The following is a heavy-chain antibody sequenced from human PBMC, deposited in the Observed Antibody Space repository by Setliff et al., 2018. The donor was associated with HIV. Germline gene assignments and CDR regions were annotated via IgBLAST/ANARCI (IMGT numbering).Heavy chain of an antibody. CDR3: ARGLSIFGVATPGFYSFMDV. D-gene: IGHD3-3*01. V-gene: IGHV4-39*07. J-gene: IGHJ6*03. Sequence: PSETLSLTCTVTDDSISRSSYYWAWIRQSPGKGLEWIGSIYYSGSTYHNPSLKSRVSISLDTSKKQVSLKLNSVTAADTAVYYCARGLSIFGVATPGFYSFMDVWGKGTTVTVSS. CDR2: IYYSGST. CDR1: DDSISRSSYY.